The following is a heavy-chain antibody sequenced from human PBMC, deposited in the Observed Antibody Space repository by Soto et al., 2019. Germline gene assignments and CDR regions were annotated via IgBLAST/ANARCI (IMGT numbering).Heavy chain of an antibody. V-gene: IGHV2-5*02. CDR2: IYWDDDK. J-gene: IGHJ4*02. CDR1: GFSLSTSGVG. Sequence: QITLKESGPTLVKPTQTLTLTCTFSGFSLSTSGVGVGWIRQPPGKALEWLALIYWDDDKRYSPSLKSRLTISKDTSKNQMVLTMTNNDSVATATYYFAHSFDGSSVYPYLDYWGQGTLGPV. CDR3: AHSFDGSSVYPYLDY. D-gene: IGHD3-22*01.